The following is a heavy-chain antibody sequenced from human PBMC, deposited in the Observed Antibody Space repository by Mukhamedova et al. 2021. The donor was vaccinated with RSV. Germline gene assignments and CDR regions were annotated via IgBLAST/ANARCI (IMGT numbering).Heavy chain of an antibody. J-gene: IGHJ4*02. CDR3: TTFAVGVDGR. V-gene: IGHV3-15*01. CDR2: IKSKTDGGTT. D-gene: IGHD1-26*01. Sequence: QARGKGLEWVGRIKSKTDGGTTDYAAPVKDRFTVSRDDSKNTLYLQMNSLKTEDTAVYYCTTFAVGVDGRWGQGTLVTVSS.